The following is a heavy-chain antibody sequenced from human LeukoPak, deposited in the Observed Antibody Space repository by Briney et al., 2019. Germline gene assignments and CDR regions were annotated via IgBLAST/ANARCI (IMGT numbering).Heavy chain of an antibody. J-gene: IGHJ4*02. Sequence: SETLPLTCTVSGGSISGSYWNWIRQSPGKGLEWIGYVSYTGSTSYNPSLNSRVTISVDTSKNQFSLKLSSVTAADTAVYYCARDGYSYGFDYWGQGTLVTVSS. CDR1: GGSISGSY. CDR3: ARDGYSYGFDY. D-gene: IGHD5-18*01. CDR2: VSYTGST. V-gene: IGHV4-59*01.